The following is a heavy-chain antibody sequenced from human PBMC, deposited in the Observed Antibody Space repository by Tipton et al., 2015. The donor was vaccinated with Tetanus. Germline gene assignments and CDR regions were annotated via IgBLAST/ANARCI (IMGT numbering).Heavy chain of an antibody. J-gene: IGHJ6*02. D-gene: IGHD3-16*01. CDR3: ARVGRHQQVTYYHFYYGLDV. CDR2: INHSGST. Sequence: TLSLTCAVYGGSFSDYVWSWIRQPPEKGLEWIGEINHSGSTNYNLSLKSRVTISVDTSENQFSLTLSSVTAADTAVYYCARVGRHQQVTYYHFYYGLDVWGQGTTVTVSS. CDR1: GGSFSDYV. V-gene: IGHV4-34*01.